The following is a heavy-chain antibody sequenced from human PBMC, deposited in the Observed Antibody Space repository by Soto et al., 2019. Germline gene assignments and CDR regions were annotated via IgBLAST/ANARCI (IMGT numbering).Heavy chain of an antibody. J-gene: IGHJ4*02. CDR1: GGSISSSSYY. V-gene: IGHV4-39*01. CDR2: IYYSGRT. Sequence: QLQLQESGPGLVKPSETLSLTCTVSGGSISSSSYYWGWIRQPPGKGLEWIGRIYYSGRTYYNPPLKRRVTISVDTSKNPFSLKLSSVTAADTAVYYCATLWGQDWGQGTLVTVSS. D-gene: IGHD3-10*01. CDR3: ATLWGQD.